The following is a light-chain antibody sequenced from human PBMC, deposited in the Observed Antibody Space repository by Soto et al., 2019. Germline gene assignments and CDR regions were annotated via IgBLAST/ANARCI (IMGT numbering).Light chain of an antibody. CDR2: DVS. CDR3: SSYTGTSTLYV. J-gene: IGLJ1*01. Sequence: QSALTQPASVSGSPGQSITISCTGTSSDIGGYNYVSWYQQLPGKAPKLIIYDVSNRPSGVSDRFSGSKSGNAASLTISGLQAEDEADYYCSSYTGTSTLYVFGTGTKLTVL. CDR1: SSDIGGYNY. V-gene: IGLV2-14*03.